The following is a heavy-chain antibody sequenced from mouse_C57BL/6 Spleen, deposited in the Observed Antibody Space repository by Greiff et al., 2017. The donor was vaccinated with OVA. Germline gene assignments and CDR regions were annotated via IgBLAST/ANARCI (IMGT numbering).Heavy chain of an antibody. D-gene: IGHD1-1*01. J-gene: IGHJ1*03. CDR3: ARRITTVWYFDV. V-gene: IGHV1-52*01. CDR1: GYTFISYW. CDR2: IDPSDSET. Sequence: VQLQQPGAELVRPGSSVKLSCKASGYTFISYWMHWVKQRPIQGLEWIGNIDPSDSETHYNQKFKDKATLTVDKSSSTAYMQLSSLTSEDSAVYYCARRITTVWYFDVWGTGTTVTVSS.